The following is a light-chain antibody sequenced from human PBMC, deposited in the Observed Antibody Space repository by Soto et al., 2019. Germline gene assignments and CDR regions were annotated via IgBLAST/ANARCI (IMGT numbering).Light chain of an antibody. J-gene: IGKJ3*01. V-gene: IGKV3-11*01. Sequence: EIVLTQSPDTLSLSPGERATLSCRAGQRTDSLLAWYQKKPGQAPRLLIYEASYRATGVPARFIGGGSGTDFTLTITSLEPEDFATYYCHQRSNWSFAFGPGTKV. CDR1: QRTDSL. CDR3: HQRSNWSFA. CDR2: EAS.